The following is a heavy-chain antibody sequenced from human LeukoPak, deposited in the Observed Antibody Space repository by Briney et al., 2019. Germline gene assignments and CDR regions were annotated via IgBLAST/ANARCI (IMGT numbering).Heavy chain of an antibody. D-gene: IGHD3-10*01. CDR2: IIPIFGTA. J-gene: IGHJ4*02. V-gene: IGHV1-69*05. Sequence: SVKVSCKASGGTFSSYAISWVRQAPGQGLEWMGGIIPIFGTANYAQKFQGRVTITTDESTSTAYMELSSLRSEDTAVYYCARMYYYGSGSYSNSAHFDYWGQGTLVTVSS. CDR3: ARMYYYGSGSYSNSAHFDY. CDR1: GGTFSSYA.